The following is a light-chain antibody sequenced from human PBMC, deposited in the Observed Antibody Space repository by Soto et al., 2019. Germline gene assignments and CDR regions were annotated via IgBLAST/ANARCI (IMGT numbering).Light chain of an antibody. V-gene: IGLV2-14*01. CDR2: EVS. CDR3: SSYTSSSTVV. J-gene: IGLJ2*01. CDR1: SSDVGGYNY. Sequence: QSALTQPASVSGSPGQSITISCTGTSSDVGGYNYVSWYQQHPGKAPKVMIYEVSNRPLGVSNRFSGSKSGNTASLTISGLQAEDEADYYCSSYTSSSTVVFGGGTKLTVL.